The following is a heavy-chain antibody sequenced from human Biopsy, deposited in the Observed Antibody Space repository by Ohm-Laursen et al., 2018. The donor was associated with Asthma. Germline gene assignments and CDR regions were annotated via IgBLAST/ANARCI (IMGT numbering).Heavy chain of an antibody. CDR3: ARDLSFYDSSGYYRRWFDP. Sequence: SETLSLTCTVSGGSISSGDYYWSWIRQPPGKGLEWIGYIYYSGSTYYNPSLKSRVTISVGTSKNQFSLKLSSVTAADTAVYYCARDLSFYDSSGYYRRWFDPWGQGTLVTVSS. J-gene: IGHJ5*02. CDR1: GGSISSGDYY. V-gene: IGHV4-30-4*01. CDR2: IYYSGST. D-gene: IGHD3-22*01.